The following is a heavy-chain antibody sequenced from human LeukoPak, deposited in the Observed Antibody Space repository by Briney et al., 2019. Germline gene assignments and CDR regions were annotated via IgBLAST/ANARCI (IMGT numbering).Heavy chain of an antibody. CDR1: GGTFSSYA. CDR3: AYYYDSSGYYYNWFDP. D-gene: IGHD3-22*01. Sequence: ASVKVSCKASGGTFSSYAISWVRQAPGQGLEWMGRIIPILGIANYAQKFQGRVTMTRDTSISTAYMELSRLRSDDTAVYYCAYYYDSSGYYYNWFDPWGQGTLVTVSS. CDR2: IIPILGIA. V-gene: IGHV1-69*04. J-gene: IGHJ5*02.